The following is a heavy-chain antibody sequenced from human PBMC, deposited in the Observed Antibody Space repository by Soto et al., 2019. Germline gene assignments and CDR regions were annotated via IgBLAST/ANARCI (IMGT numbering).Heavy chain of an antibody. Sequence: ASVKVYCKASGYTFTSYAMHWVRQAPGQRLEWMGWINAGNGNTKYSQKFQGRVTITRDTSASTAYMELSSLRSEDTAVYYCASTDCSSTSCYGEDYYYYYMDVWGKGTTVTVSS. CDR1: GYTFTSYA. V-gene: IGHV1-3*01. D-gene: IGHD2-2*01. CDR3: ASTDCSSTSCYGEDYYYYYMDV. J-gene: IGHJ6*03. CDR2: INAGNGNT.